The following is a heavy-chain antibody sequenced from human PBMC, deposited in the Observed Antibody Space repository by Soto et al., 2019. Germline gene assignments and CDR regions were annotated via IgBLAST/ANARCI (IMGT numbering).Heavy chain of an antibody. CDR2: INHSGST. Sequence: SETLSLTCAVYGGSFSGYYWSWIRQPPGKGLEWIGEINHSGSTNYNPSLKSRVTISVDTSKNQFSLKLSSVTAADTAVYYCARALYGSGRRVPRYVYYYMDVWGKGTTVTVSS. V-gene: IGHV4-34*01. CDR3: ARALYGSGRRVPRYVYYYMDV. J-gene: IGHJ6*03. D-gene: IGHD3-10*01. CDR1: GGSFSGYY.